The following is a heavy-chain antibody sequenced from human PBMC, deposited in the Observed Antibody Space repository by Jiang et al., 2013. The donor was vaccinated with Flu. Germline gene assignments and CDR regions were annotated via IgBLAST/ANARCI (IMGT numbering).Heavy chain of an antibody. V-gene: IGHV3-48*03. CDR3: VRDDYSSGWHGGH. D-gene: IGHD6-19*01. CDR1: GLTFSSYE. Sequence: GLVQPGGSLRLSCAASGLTFSSYEMNWFRQAPGKGLEWVSFISYRGDKTYYADSVKGRFTISRDNAKNSLYLEMKSLRAEDTALYYCVRDDYSSGWHGGHWGQGTLVTVSS. CDR2: ISYRGDKT. J-gene: IGHJ4*02.